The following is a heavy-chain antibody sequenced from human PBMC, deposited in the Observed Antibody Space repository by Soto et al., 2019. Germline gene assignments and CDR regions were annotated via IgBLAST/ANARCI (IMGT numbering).Heavy chain of an antibody. CDR1: GFTFSSYG. CDR2: ISYDGSNK. J-gene: IGHJ6*02. D-gene: IGHD2-21*02. CDR3: AKDRGDCYDQFWYYGMDV. Sequence: QVQLVESGGGVVQPGRSLRLSCAASGFTFSSYGMHWVRQAPGKGLEWVAVISYDGSNKYYADSVKGRFTISRDNSKNTLYLQMNSLRAEDTAVYYCAKDRGDCYDQFWYYGMDVWGQGTTVTVSS. V-gene: IGHV3-30*18.